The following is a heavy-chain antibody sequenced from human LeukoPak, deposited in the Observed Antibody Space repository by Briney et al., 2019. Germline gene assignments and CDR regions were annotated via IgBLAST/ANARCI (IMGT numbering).Heavy chain of an antibody. CDR1: GFTFSSYA. Sequence: GGSLRLSCAASGFTFSSYAMSWVRQAPGKGLEWVSAISGSGGSTYYADSVKGRFTISRDNSKNTLYLQMNSLRAEDTAVYYCAKRSVADPRTYYYYGMDVWGQGTTVTVSS. V-gene: IGHV3-23*01. J-gene: IGHJ6*02. D-gene: IGHD6-19*01. CDR2: ISGSGGST. CDR3: AKRSVADPRTYYYYGMDV.